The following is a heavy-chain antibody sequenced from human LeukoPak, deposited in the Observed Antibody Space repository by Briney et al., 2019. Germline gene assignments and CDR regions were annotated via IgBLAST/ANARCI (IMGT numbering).Heavy chain of an antibody. CDR3: ARCSYDSSGCDF. Sequence: SGTLSLTCAVHGGSFSGYYWSWIRQPPGKGLEWIGEINHSGSTNYNPSLKSRVTISVDTPKNPFSLKLSPVTAADTAVYYCARCSYDSSGCDFWGQGTLVSVSS. J-gene: IGHJ4*02. CDR1: GGSFSGYY. V-gene: IGHV4-34*01. D-gene: IGHD3-22*01. CDR2: INHSGST.